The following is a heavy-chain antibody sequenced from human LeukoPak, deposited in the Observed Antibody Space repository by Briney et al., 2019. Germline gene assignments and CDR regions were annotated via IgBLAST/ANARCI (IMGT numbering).Heavy chain of an antibody. J-gene: IGHJ4*02. V-gene: IGHV3-7*03. CDR3: ARDLSSRDAY. CDR1: GFTFSRYV. Sequence: GGSLRLSCAASGFTFSRYVMTWVRQAPGKGLEWVACIYEDGSHQYYVDSVKGRFTISRDNAKSSLSLQMNNLRADDTAVYYCARDLSSRDAYWGQGILVTVSP. D-gene: IGHD2-15*01. CDR2: IYEDGSHQ.